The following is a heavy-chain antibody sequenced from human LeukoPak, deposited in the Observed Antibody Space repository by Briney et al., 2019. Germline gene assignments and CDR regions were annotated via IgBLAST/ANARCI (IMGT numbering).Heavy chain of an antibody. V-gene: IGHV3-74*01. D-gene: IGHD3-22*01. Sequence: GGSLRLSCAASGFTFSTYWMHWVRQAPGKGLVWVSRINSDGSRTNYADSVKGRVTISRDNAKNSLYLQMNSLRAEDTAVYYCARESEGLYYYDSSGYSSWGQGTLVTVSS. J-gene: IGHJ5*02. CDR2: INSDGSRT. CDR3: ARESEGLYYYDSSGYSS. CDR1: GFTFSTYW.